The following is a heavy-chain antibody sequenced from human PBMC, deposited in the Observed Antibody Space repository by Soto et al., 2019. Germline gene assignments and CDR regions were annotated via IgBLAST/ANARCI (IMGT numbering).Heavy chain of an antibody. CDR3: ARSPDYGDYFLVVGYYFDY. J-gene: IGHJ4*02. CDR2: IYYSGST. Sequence: SETLSLTCTVSGGSISSSSYYWGWIRQPPGKGLEWIGSIYYSGSTYYNPSLKSRVTISVDTSKNQFSLKLSSVTAADTAVYYCARSPDYGDYFLVVGYYFDYWGQGTLVTVSS. V-gene: IGHV4-39*01. D-gene: IGHD4-17*01. CDR1: GGSISSSSYY.